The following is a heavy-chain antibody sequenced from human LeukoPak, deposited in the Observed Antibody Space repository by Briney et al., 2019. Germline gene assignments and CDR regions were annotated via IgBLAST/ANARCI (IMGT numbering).Heavy chain of an antibody. D-gene: IGHD6-19*01. CDR1: GGSISSYY. J-gene: IGHJ4*02. Sequence: SETLSLTCTVSGGSISSYYWSWIRQPPGKGLEWIGYIYYSGSTNYNPSLKSRVTISVDTSKNQFSLKLSSVTAADTAVYYCARGSSGEYYFDYWGQGTLVTVSS. V-gene: IGHV4-59*01. CDR3: ARGSSGEYYFDY. CDR2: IYYSGST.